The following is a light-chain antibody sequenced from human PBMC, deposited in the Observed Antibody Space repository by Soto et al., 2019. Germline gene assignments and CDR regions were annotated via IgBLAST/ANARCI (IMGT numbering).Light chain of an antibody. CDR2: DAS. Sequence: DIQITQSPSSLSASVGDRVTITCQASQVIRNSLNWYQQKPGRAPKLLIYDASNVETGVPSRFSGTGSGTHFSFSISSLQPEDFATYYCQQYDYLVTFGQGTRLEIK. J-gene: IGKJ5*01. V-gene: IGKV1-33*01. CDR1: QVIRNS. CDR3: QQYDYLVT.